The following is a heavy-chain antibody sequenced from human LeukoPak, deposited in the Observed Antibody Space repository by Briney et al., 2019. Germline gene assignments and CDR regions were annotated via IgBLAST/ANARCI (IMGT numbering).Heavy chain of an antibody. CDR2: MNPNSGNT. Sequence: ASVKVSCKASGYTFTSYDINWVRQATGQGLEWMGWMNPNSGNTGYAQKFQGRVTMTMNTSISTAYMELSSLRSEDTAVYYCARGSVVGSYYVIDYYYGMDVWGQGTTVTVSS. D-gene: IGHD1-26*01. CDR1: GYTFTSYD. V-gene: IGHV1-8*01. J-gene: IGHJ6*02. CDR3: ARGSVVGSYYVIDYYYGMDV.